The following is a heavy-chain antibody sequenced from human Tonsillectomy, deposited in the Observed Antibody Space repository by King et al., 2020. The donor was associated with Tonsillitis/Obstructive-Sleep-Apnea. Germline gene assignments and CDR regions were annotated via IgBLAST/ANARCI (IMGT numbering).Heavy chain of an antibody. CDR3: ARGGTYYDFWSSDS. D-gene: IGHD3-3*01. CDR1: GGSFRGYY. Sequence: VQLQQWGAGLLKPSETLSLTCAVYGGSFRGYYCSWIRHPPGKGLEGIGEVDHSGSTNYNPSLKSRVTMSVDTSKNQFSLRLSSVTAADTAVYYCARGGTYYDFWSSDSWGQGTLVTVSS. V-gene: IGHV4-34*01. J-gene: IGHJ4*02. CDR2: VDHSGST.